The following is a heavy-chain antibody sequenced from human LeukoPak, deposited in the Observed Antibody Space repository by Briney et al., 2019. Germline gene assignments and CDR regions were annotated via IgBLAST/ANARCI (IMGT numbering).Heavy chain of an antibody. CDR2: IYYSGST. J-gene: IGHJ4*02. CDR3: ARGVVATSELDY. V-gene: IGHV4-30-4*01. D-gene: IGHD5-12*01. Sequence: LTRLFTRGCNSSGDYYWSCIREPPEKGLEGIGYIYYSGSTYYNPSLKSRVTISVDTSKSQFSLKLSSVTAADTAVYYCARGVVATSELDYWGQGTLVTVSS. CDR1: RGCNSSGDYY.